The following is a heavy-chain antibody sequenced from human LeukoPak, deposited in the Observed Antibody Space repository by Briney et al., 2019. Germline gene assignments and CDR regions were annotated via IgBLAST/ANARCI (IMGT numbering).Heavy chain of an antibody. CDR1: GFTFSRYW. V-gene: IGHV3-7*01. D-gene: IGHD1-1*01. CDR3: ARSNDLDY. Sequence: GGSLRLSCGASGFTFSRYWESWVREARGKGLEWVANIRQDGREKYRVHSVKGRFTISRDNAKNSLYLQMNSRRAEDTAVYYCARSNDLDYWGQGTLVSVSS. CDR2: IRQDGREK. J-gene: IGHJ4*02.